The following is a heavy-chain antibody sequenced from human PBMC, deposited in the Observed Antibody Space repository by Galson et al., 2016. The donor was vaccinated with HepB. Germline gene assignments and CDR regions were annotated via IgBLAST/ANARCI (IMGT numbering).Heavy chain of an antibody. CDR1: GDSLSTVNYY. Sequence: LTCIVSGDSLSTVNYYWSWIRQHPEKGLEWIGYIYHSGSTYYNPSLKSRIAISVDTSKNQFTLKLTSVTAADTAVYYCARGSSDSSGYYDYWGQGYLVTVSS. CDR3: ARGSSDSSGYYDY. V-gene: IGHV4-31*03. D-gene: IGHD3-22*01. J-gene: IGHJ4*02. CDR2: IYHSGST.